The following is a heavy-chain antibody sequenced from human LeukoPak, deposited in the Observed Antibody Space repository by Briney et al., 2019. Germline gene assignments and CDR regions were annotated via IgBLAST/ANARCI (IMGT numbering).Heavy chain of an antibody. J-gene: IGHJ4*02. CDR2: INHSGST. Sequence: PSETLSLTCTVSGGSISGYYWSWIRQPPGKGLEWIGEINHSGSTNYNPSLKSRVTISVDTSKNQFSLKLSSVTAADTAVYYCAGMDIVATDHAYYFDYWGQGTLVTVSS. CDR3: AGMDIVATDHAYYFDY. CDR1: GGSISGYY. D-gene: IGHD5-12*01. V-gene: IGHV4-34*01.